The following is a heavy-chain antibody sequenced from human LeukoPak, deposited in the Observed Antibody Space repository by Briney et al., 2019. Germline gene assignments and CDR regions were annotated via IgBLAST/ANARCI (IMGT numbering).Heavy chain of an antibody. J-gene: IGHJ4*02. D-gene: IGHD1-7*01. V-gene: IGHV3-33*01. CDR1: GFSFSTFV. CDR3: LREVDWKYAFDY. CDR2: IRPDGSHI. Sequence: PGSSLRLSCAASGFSFSTFVIHWVRQAPGKGLEWVAVIRPDGSHISYVNPVKGRFTISRDNSNNMLYLQMSSLRAEDTALYYCLREVDWKYAFDYWGRGTLVTVSS.